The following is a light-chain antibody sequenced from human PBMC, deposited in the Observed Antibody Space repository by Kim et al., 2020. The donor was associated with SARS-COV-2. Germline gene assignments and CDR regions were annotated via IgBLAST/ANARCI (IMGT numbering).Light chain of an antibody. V-gene: IGLV5-45*02. J-gene: IGLJ3*02. CDR2: YKSDSDK. Sequence: LTCTLRRGINVGTYRIYWYQQKPGSPPQYLLRYKSDSDKQQGSGVPSRFSGSKDASANAGILLISGLQSEDEADYYCMIWHSSARVFGGGTQLTVL. CDR3: MIWHSSARV. CDR1: RGINVGTYR.